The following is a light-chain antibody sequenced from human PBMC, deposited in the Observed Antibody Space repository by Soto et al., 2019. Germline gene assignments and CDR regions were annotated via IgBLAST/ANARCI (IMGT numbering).Light chain of an antibody. J-gene: IGKJ5*01. CDR1: QDISSS. CDR3: QQLNSYPSIT. V-gene: IGKV1-9*01. CDR2: AAS. Sequence: DIQLTQSPSFLSASVGDRVTITCRASQDISSSLAWYQQKPGKAPKLLIYAASTLQGGVPSRFSCSGSGTEFTLTISSLKPEDFAPYYCQQLNSYPSITFGQGTRLEIK.